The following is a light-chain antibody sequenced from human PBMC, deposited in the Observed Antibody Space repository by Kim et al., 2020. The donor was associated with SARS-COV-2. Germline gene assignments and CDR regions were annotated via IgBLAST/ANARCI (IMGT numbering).Light chain of an antibody. V-gene: IGLV7-46*01. CDR1: TGSVTSGHS. CDR3: LLSYSGVRS. J-gene: IGLJ1*01. CDR2: DTS. Sequence: GETVTLTGGSSTGSVTSGHSPYLFQQKPCQATRTLIYDTSKKHSWTPARFSGSLLEGKAALTLSGAQPEDEAEYYCLLSYSGVRSFGTGTKVTVL.